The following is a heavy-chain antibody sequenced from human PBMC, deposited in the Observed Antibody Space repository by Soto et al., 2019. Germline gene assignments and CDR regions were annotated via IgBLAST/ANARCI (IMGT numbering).Heavy chain of an antibody. CDR2: ISSSSSYI. V-gene: IGHV3-21*01. D-gene: IGHD2-21*02. CDR1: GFTFSSYS. J-gene: IGHJ6*02. CDR3: ARDRRPNCGGDCSYYYYYGMDV. Sequence: GGSLRLSCAASGFTFSSYSMNWVRQAPGKGLEWVSSISSSSSYIYYADSVKGRFTISRDNAKNSLYLQVNSLRAEDTAVYYCARDRRPNCGGDCSYYYYYGMDVWGQGTTVTVSS.